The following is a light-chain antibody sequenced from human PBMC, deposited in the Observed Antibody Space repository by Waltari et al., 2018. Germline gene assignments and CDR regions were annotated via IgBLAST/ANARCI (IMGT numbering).Light chain of an antibody. V-gene: IGLV3-10*01. CDR3: YSTDNSGNHRGV. CDR2: EDK. CDR1: ELPQKS. J-gene: IGLJ1*01. Sequence: SYEVTQPPSVSVSPGQTARITCSGGELPQKSAFCYQQKPGQAPVLVIYEDKKRPSGIPERFSGSTSGTMATLTISGAQVEDEADYYCYSTDNSGNHRGVFGTGTKGTVL.